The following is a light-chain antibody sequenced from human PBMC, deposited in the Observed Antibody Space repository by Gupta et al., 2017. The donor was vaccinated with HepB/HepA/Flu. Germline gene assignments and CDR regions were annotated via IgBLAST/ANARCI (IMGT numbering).Light chain of an antibody. CDR2: MAS. CDR3: QQDSYYSYT. Sequence: DIQLTQSPSTLSASVGDRVTITCRASQSISTGLAWYQQKAGTAPKLLIYMASSLQSGVPSRFSGSGYGTEFTLTISSLQPDDFATYYCQQDSYYSYTFGQGTKLEIK. V-gene: IGKV1-5*03. CDR1: QSISTG. J-gene: IGKJ2*01.